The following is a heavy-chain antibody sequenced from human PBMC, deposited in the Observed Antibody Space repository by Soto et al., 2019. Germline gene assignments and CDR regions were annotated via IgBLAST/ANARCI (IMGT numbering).Heavy chain of an antibody. Sequence: QVQLQESGPGLVKPSETLSLTCTVSGGSVSSGSYYWSWIRQPPGKGLEWIGYIYYSGSTNYNPSLKSRVTISVDTSKNQFSLKLSSVTAADTAVYYCARAYDSSGYFGYWGQGTLVTVSS. CDR3: ARAYDSSGYFGY. CDR2: IYYSGST. J-gene: IGHJ4*02. CDR1: GGSVSSGSYY. D-gene: IGHD3-22*01. V-gene: IGHV4-61*01.